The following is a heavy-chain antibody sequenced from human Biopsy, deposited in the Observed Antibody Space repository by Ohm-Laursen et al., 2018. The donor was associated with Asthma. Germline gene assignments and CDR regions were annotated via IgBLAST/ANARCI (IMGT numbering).Heavy chain of an antibody. V-gene: IGHV3-30*03. CDR2: ITFDGSTQ. CDR1: GFTFSSYG. CDR3: ARVWQLATLDY. Sequence: SLRLSCAASGFTFSSYGMHWVRQAPGKGLEWVAVITFDGSTQHYGDSVKGRFTISRDNAKNSLYLQMNSLRAEDTAVYYCARVWQLATLDYWGQGTLVTVSS. D-gene: IGHD6-13*01. J-gene: IGHJ4*02.